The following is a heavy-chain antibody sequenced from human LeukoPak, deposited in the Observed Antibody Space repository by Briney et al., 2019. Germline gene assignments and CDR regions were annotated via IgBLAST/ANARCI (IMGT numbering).Heavy chain of an antibody. CDR3: ATMDYGGNTN. V-gene: IGHV3-23*02. D-gene: IGHD4-17*01. CDR2: ISGNGAGT. Sequence: GGSLRLSCTPSGFTFSSHAMSWVRQAPGKGLEWVSGISGNGAGTYYGDSVKGRFTISRDNSKNTLYLQMNSLRAEDTAVYYCATMDYGGNTNWGQGTLVTVSS. J-gene: IGHJ4*02. CDR1: GFTFSSHA.